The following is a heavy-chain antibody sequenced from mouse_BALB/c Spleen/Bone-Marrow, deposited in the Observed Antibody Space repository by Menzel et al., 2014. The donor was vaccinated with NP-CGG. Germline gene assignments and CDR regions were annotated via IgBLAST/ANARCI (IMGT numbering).Heavy chain of an antibody. J-gene: IGHJ4*01. V-gene: IGHV14-3*02. CDR2: IDPANGNT. CDR1: GFNIKDTY. Sequence: VQLKQSGAELVKPGASVKLSCTASGFNIKDTYMYWVKQRPERGLEWIGRIDPANGNTKYDPKFQGRATITADTSSNTAYLQLSSLTSEDTAVYYCAREDYGNSYAMDYWGQGTSVTVSS. CDR3: AREDYGNSYAMDY. D-gene: IGHD2-1*01.